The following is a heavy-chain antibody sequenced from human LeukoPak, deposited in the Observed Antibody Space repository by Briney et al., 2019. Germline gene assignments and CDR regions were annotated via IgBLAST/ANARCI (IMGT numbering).Heavy chain of an antibody. Sequence: ASVKVSCKVSGYTLTEISMHWVRQGPGKGLEWMGGFDPEDGETIYAQKFQGRVTMTEDTSTDTAYMELSSLRSEDTAVYYCATDLRDYVWGSYRRSDYWGQGTLVTVSS. J-gene: IGHJ4*02. CDR2: FDPEDGET. D-gene: IGHD3-16*02. CDR3: ATDLRDYVWGSYRRSDY. V-gene: IGHV1-24*01. CDR1: GYTLTEIS.